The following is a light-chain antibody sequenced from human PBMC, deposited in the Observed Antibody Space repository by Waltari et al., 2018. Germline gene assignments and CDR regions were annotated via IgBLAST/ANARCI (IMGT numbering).Light chain of an antibody. CDR1: TSHMITTP. CDR3: AAWDDNLHGPV. Sequence: QSVLTQPPSASGTPGPRVPLSCSVSTSHMITTPATRYQHTPGTAPRLLIYRNGQRPSGVPDRFSGSKSGTSASLAISGLQSEDEANYYCAAWDDNLHGPVFGGGTKLTVL. CDR2: RNG. V-gene: IGLV1-44*01. J-gene: IGLJ3*02.